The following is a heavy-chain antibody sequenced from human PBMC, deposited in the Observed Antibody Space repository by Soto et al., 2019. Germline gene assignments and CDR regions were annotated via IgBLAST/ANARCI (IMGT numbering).Heavy chain of an antibody. V-gene: IGHV1-18*01. CDR1: GYTFTSYH. CDR3: ARDSPPPRE. D-gene: IGHD2-21*01. J-gene: IGHJ4*02. Sequence: QVQLVQSGAEVKKPGASVKVSCKASGYTFTSYHITWVRQAPGQGLEWMGWISAYNGNTNYAQKLQGRVTMTTDTXXXXXXXXXXXXXXXXXXXXXXARDSPPPREWGQGTLVTVSS. CDR2: ISAYNGNT.